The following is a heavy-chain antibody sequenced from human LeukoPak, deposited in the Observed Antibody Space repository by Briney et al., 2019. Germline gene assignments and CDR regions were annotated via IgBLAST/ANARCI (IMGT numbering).Heavy chain of an antibody. CDR1: GYSISSGYY. V-gene: IGHV4-38-2*02. CDR3: ARDGKYNRNYRINWFDP. Sequence: PSETLSLTCTVSGYSISSGYYWGWIRQPPGKGLEWIGSIYYSGSTYYNPSLKSRVTISVDTSKNQFSLKLSSVTAADTAVYYCARDGKYNRNYRINWFDPWGQGTLVTVSS. D-gene: IGHD1-14*01. CDR2: IYYSGST. J-gene: IGHJ5*02.